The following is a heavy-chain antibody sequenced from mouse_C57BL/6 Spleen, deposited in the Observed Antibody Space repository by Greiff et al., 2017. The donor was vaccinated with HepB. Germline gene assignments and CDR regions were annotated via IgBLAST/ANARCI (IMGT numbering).Heavy chain of an antibody. J-gene: IGHJ4*01. D-gene: IGHD1-1*01. CDR2: FYPGSGSI. CDR3: ARNGNPNYGSSYDYAMDY. CDR1: GYTFTEYT. V-gene: IGHV1-62-2*01. Sequence: VQLQQSGAELVKPGASVKLSCKASGYTFTEYTIHWVKQRSGQGLEWIGWFYPGSGSIKYNEKFKDKATLTADKSSSTVYMELSRLTSEDSAVYFCARNGNPNYGSSYDYAMDYWGQGTSVTVSS.